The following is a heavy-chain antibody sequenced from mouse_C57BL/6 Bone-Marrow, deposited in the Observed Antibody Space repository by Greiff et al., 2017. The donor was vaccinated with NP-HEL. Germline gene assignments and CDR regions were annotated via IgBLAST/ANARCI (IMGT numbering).Heavy chain of an antibody. CDR2: IYPGDGDT. CDR1: GYAFSSYW. J-gene: IGHJ2*01. CDR3: ARSQAVVAFDY. V-gene: IGHV1-80*01. Sequence: VKLQQSGAELVKPGASVKISCKASGYAFSSYWMNWVKQRPGKGLEWIGQIYPGDGDTNYNGKFKGKATLTADKSSSTAYMQLSSLTSEDSAVYFCARSQAVVAFDYWGQGTTLTVSS. D-gene: IGHD1-1*01.